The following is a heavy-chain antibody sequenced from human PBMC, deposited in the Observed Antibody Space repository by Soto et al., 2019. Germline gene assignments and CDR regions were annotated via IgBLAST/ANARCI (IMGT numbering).Heavy chain of an antibody. Sequence: PSETLSLTCAVYGGSLSDNYWNWIRQPPGKGLEWIGEINHSGNTNYNPSLKSRVSMSVDTSKNQVSLKLRSVTAADTAVYYCARGDSLSYDLCSAYYARKDAYSMDVWGKGITVT. V-gene: IGHV4-34*01. CDR3: ARGDSLSYDLCSAYYARKDAYSMDV. CDR1: GGSLSDNY. J-gene: IGHJ6*03. CDR2: INHSGNT. D-gene: IGHD3-3*01.